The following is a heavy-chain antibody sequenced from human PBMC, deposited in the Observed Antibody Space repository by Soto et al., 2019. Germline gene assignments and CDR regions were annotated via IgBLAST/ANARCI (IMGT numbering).Heavy chain of an antibody. J-gene: IGHJ4*02. CDR1: GASVVNGNW. Sequence: QVQLQESGPGLVMPSGTLSLTCSVSGASVVNGNWWSWVRQPPGKGLEWIGEVSLAGRNHYNPSLQSRVTISLDESTNQFSLLLTSVTVADAAIYYCARGFQYWLPTFDWGRGTVVTVS. D-gene: IGHD3-10*01. CDR2: VSLAGRN. CDR3: ARGFQYWLPTFD. V-gene: IGHV4-4*02.